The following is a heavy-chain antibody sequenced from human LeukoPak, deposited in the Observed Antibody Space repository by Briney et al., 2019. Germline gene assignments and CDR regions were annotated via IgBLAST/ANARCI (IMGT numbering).Heavy chain of an antibody. J-gene: IGHJ4*02. CDR3: VQTTGWPGFDY. CDR2: IYNGVPT. D-gene: IGHD6-19*01. CDR1: GVSISRFY. Sequence: SETLSLICTPSGVSISRFYWSWVRQPPGKGLEWIGNIYNGVPTFFNPSLKSRVTISVDTPKRQFSLQLASVTAADTAVYYCVQTTGWPGFDYWGQGSLVTVSS. V-gene: IGHV4-4*09.